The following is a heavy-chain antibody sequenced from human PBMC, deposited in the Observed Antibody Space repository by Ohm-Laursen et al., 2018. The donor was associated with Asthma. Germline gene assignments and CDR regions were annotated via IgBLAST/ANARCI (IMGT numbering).Heavy chain of an antibody. Sequence: SDTLSLTCTVSGASISSSSYYWGWIRQPPGKGLEWIGSIYYSGTTHYNPSLKSRVTISVDTSKNQFSLKLSSVTAADTAVYYCAAITHYYYDTSGYLFSWFDPWGQGTLVTVSS. D-gene: IGHD3-22*01. CDR3: AAITHYYYDTSGYLFSWFDP. V-gene: IGHV4-39*01. J-gene: IGHJ5*02. CDR1: GASISSSSYY. CDR2: IYYSGTT.